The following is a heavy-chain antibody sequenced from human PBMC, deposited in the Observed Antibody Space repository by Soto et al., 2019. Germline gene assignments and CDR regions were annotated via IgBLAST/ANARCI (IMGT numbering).Heavy chain of an antibody. J-gene: IGHJ3*02. V-gene: IGHV5-51*01. CDR3: ARVRYTSDWYDAFDI. CDR2: IYPGDSDT. Sequence: GESLKISCKGSGYTFTSYWIAWVRQMPGKGLEWMGIIYPGDSDTTYSPSFQGQVTISADKSISTASLQWSSLKASDTAMYYCARVRYTSDWYDAFDIWGQGTMVTVSS. D-gene: IGHD6-13*01. CDR1: GYTFTSYW.